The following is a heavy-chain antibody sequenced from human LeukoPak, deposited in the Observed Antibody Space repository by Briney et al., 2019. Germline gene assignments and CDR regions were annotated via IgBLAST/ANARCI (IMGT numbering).Heavy chain of an antibody. V-gene: IGHV4-59*01. Sequence: PSETLSLTCTVPGGSISSYYWSWIRQPPGKGLEWIGYIYYSGSTNYNPSLKSRVTISVDTSKNQFSLKLSSVTAADTAVYYCAKTSAAAGISFDYWGQGTLVTVSS. CDR1: GGSISSYY. CDR3: AKTSAAAGISFDY. D-gene: IGHD6-13*01. J-gene: IGHJ4*02. CDR2: IYYSGST.